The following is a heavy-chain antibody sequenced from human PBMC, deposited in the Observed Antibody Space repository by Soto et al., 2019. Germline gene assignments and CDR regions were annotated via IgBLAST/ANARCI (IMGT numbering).Heavy chain of an antibody. CDR2: IHHSGST. V-gene: IGHV4-4*02. CDR1: GGSITTSNW. D-gene: IGHD5-12*01. Sequence: SETLSLTCTVSGGSITTSNWWSWVRQSPRKGLAWIGEIHHSGSTKYNPSLTSRVTISVDKSNNQLSLNLNSVTAADTAVYYCARIYRGHDRVVDVWGQGTTVTVSS. J-gene: IGHJ6*02. CDR3: ARIYRGHDRVVDV.